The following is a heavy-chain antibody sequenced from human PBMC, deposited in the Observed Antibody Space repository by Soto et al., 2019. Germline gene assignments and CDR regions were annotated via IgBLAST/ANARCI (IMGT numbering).Heavy chain of an antibody. CDR1: GGTFSSYA. J-gene: IGHJ4*02. V-gene: IGHV1-69*13. Sequence: GASVKVSCKASGGTFSSYAISWVRQAPGQGLEWMGGIIPIFGTANYAQKFQGRVTITADESTSTAYMELSSLRSEDTAVYYCARDLFSKAPGPYWGQGTLVTVSS. CDR3: ARDLFSKAPGPY. CDR2: IIPIFGTA.